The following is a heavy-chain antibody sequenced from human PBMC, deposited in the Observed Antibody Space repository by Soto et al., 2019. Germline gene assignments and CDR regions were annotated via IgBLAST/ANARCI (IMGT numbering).Heavy chain of an antibody. CDR2: INHSGST. CDR1: GGSIRGGGYY. CDR3: ARVAPRRFDY. Sequence: PSETLCLTCTVAGGSIRGGGYYWSWIRQHPGKGLEWIGEINHSGSTNYNPSLKSRVTISVDTSKNQFSLKLSSVTAADTAVYYCARVAPRRFDYWGQGTLVTRLL. J-gene: IGHJ4*02. V-gene: IGHV4-34*01.